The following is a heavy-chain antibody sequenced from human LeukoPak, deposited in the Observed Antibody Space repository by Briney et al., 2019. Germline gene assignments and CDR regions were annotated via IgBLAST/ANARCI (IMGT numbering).Heavy chain of an antibody. CDR1: GFTFSSYG. CDR2: IRYDGSNK. D-gene: IGHD3-10*01. CDR3: ARDRYINGRFGEIGH. Sequence: GGSLRLSCAASGFTFSSYGMHWVRQAPGKGLEWVAFIRYDGSNKYYADSVKGRFTISRDNSKNTLYLQMNSLRAEDTAVYYCARDRYINGRFGEIGHWGQGTLVIVSS. V-gene: IGHV3-30*02. J-gene: IGHJ1*01.